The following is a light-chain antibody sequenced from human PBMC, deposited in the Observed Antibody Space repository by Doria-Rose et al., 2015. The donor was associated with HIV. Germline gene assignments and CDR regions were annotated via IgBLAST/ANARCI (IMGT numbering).Light chain of an antibody. J-gene: IGKJ5*01. CDR1: QSVSSY. Sequence: LSPGERATLSCRASQSVSSYLAWYQQKPGQAPRLLIYDASNRATGIPARFSGSGSGTDFTLTSSSLEPEDFAVYYCQQRGNWPSVTFGQGTRLEIK. V-gene: IGKV3-11*01. CDR3: QQRGNWPSVT. CDR2: DAS.